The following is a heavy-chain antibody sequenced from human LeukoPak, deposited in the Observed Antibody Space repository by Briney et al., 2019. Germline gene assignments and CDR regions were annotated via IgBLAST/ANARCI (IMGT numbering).Heavy chain of an antibody. CDR1: GFDFSNFD. V-gene: IGHV3-13*01. D-gene: IGHD3-3*01. CDR2: IDTAGGA. J-gene: IGHJ6*03. Sequence: GGSLRLSCTASGFDFSNFDFHWVRQLRGKGLEWVSHIDTAGGAYYPGSVKGRFTISRANAKKSLYLQMHNLRVGDTALYFCARGSPWSYYYMDVWGVGTAVSVS. CDR3: ARGSPWSYYYMDV.